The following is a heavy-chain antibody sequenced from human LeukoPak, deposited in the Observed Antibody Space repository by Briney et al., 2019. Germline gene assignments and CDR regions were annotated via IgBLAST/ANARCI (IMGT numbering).Heavy chain of an antibody. CDR2: IIPIFGTA. CDR1: GGTFSSYA. Sequence: SVKVSCKASGGTFSSYALSWVRQAPGQGLEWMGRIIPIFGTANYAQKFQGRVRITADESMSTSYMELSSLRSDDTAVYYCVRVTFLGEFLLDYWGQGTLVTVSS. CDR3: VRVTFLGEFLLDY. D-gene: IGHD3-16*01. V-gene: IGHV1-69*13. J-gene: IGHJ4*02.